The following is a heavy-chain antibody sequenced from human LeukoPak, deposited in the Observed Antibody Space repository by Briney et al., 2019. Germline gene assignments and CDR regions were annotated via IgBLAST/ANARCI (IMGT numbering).Heavy chain of an antibody. V-gene: IGHV4-61*01. CDR2: IYYSGST. CDR3: ARDLLNEGNHLDY. J-gene: IGHJ4*02. Sequence: SETLSLTCSVSGGSVSSGSYYWSWIRQPPGKGLEWIGYIYYSGSTYYNPSLKSRVTISVDTSKNQFSLKLSSVTAADTAVYYCARDLLNEGNHLDYWGQGTLVTVSS. CDR1: GGSVSSGSYY. D-gene: IGHD4-23*01.